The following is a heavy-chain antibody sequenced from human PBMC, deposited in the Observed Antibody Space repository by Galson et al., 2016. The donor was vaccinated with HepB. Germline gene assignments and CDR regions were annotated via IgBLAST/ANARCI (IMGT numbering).Heavy chain of an antibody. Sequence: SVKVSCKVSGYTLTELSMQWVRQAPGKGLEWMGGFDPEDVETIYAQKFQGRVTMTEDTSTDTAYMDLSSLRSEDTAVYYCATVPKWDYGDYDGDASDIWGQGTLVTVSS. CDR2: FDPEDVET. V-gene: IGHV1-24*01. CDR1: GYTLTELS. D-gene: IGHD4-17*01. J-gene: IGHJ3*02. CDR3: ATVPKWDYGDYDGDASDI.